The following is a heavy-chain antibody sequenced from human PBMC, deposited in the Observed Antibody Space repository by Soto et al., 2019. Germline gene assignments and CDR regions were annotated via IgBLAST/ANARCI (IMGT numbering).Heavy chain of an antibody. Sequence: GESLKISCKGSGYSFTSYWISWVRQMPGKGLEWMGRIDPSDSYTNYSPSFQGHVTISADKSISTAYLQWSSLKASDTAMYYCASYSSSSGYYYYGMDVWGQGTTVTV. CDR2: IDPSDSYT. V-gene: IGHV5-10-1*01. CDR3: ASYSSSSGYYYYGMDV. CDR1: GYSFTSYW. J-gene: IGHJ6*02. D-gene: IGHD6-6*01.